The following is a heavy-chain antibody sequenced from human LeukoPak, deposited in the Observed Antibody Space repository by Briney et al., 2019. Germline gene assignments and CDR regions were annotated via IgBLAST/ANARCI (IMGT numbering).Heavy chain of an antibody. CDR1: GGTFSSYG. V-gene: IGHV1-18*01. J-gene: IGHJ6*02. CDR2: ISAYNGNT. CDR3: ARTQSRERDFWSGYYTGYYYYYGMDV. Sequence: ASVKVSCKASGGTFSSYGISWVRQAPGQGLEWMGWISAYNGNTNYAQKLQGRVTMTTDTSTSTAYMELRSLRSDDTAVYYCARTQSRERDFWSGYYTGYYYYYGMDVWGQGTTVTVSS. D-gene: IGHD3-3*01.